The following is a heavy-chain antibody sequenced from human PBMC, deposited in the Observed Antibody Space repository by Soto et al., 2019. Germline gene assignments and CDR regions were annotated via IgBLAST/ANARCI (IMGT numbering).Heavy chain of an antibody. CDR3: ARGFGRFNY. D-gene: IGHD3-10*01. CDR2: IDGSGATK. J-gene: IGHJ4*02. V-gene: IGHV3-48*03. CDR1: GFTFNDFE. Sequence: EVQLLESGGGLVQPGGSLRLSCGVSGFTFNDFEMNWVRQAPGKGPEWLAYIDGSGATKKYADSVRGRFTISRDNPNNSLVLPMCSLSAADTAIYYCARGFGRFNYWGQGTLVSVSS.